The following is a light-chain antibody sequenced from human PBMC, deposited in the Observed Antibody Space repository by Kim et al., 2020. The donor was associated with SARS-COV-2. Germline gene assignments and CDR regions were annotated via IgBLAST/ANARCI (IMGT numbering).Light chain of an antibody. Sequence: GQSVTIAGTGGINGIGTYDFGSWYQQHPGRAPKLIIVAVTKRPSGVPDRFSGSKSANTAYLTVSGLQAEDEADYYCSSYAGFNNGVFGGGTQLTVL. J-gene: IGLJ3*02. CDR3: SSYAGFNNGV. CDR2: AVT. CDR1: INGIGTYDF. V-gene: IGLV2-8*01.